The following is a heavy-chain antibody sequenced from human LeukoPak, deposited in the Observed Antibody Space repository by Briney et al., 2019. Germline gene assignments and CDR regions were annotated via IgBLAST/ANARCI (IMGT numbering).Heavy chain of an antibody. Sequence: GGSLRLSCAASGFTFSSYAMSLVRQAPGKGLEWVSAISGSGGSTYYADSVKGRFTISRDNSKNTLYLQMNSLRAEDTAVYYCAKPPLSSGYYLPFDYWGQGTLVTVSS. CDR2: ISGSGGST. J-gene: IGHJ4*02. CDR1: GFTFSSYA. V-gene: IGHV3-23*01. CDR3: AKPPLSSGYYLPFDY. D-gene: IGHD3-22*01.